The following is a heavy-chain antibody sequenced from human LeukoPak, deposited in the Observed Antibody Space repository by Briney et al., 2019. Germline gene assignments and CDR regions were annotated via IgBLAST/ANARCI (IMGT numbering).Heavy chain of an antibody. D-gene: IGHD3-10*01. V-gene: IGHV4-59*12. Sequence: SETLSLTCTVSGGSISSYYWSWIRQPPGKGLEWIGYIYYSGSTNYNPSLKSRVTISVDTSKNQFSLKLSSVTAADTAVYYCARFGGFAGTYFDYWGQGTLVTVSS. CDR2: IYYSGST. CDR3: ARFGGFAGTYFDY. CDR1: GGSISSYY. J-gene: IGHJ4*02.